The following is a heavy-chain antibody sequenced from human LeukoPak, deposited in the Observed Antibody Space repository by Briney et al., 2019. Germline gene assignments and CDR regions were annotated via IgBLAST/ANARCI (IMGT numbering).Heavy chain of an antibody. CDR2: IDPTGLT. V-gene: IGHV4-4*09. Sequence: SETLSLTCTVSGGSTSGHYWSWIRQSPGKALEWIGYIDPTGLTSYNPSLNSRVTISEDTSKNQFSLKVRSVTTADTAVYFCARQTPYSGNHYFDYWGQGTLVTVSS. CDR1: GGSTSGHY. CDR3: ARQTPYSGNHYFDY. J-gene: IGHJ4*02. D-gene: IGHD1-26*01.